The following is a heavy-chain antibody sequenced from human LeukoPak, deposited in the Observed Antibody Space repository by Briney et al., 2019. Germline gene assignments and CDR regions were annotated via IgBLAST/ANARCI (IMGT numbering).Heavy chain of an antibody. V-gene: IGHV4-59*01. Sequence: SETLSLTCTVSGGSISSYYWSWIRQPPGKGLEWIGYIYYSGSTNYNPSLKSRVTISVDTSKNQFSLKLSSVTAADTAVYYCARVLVGSSWYPAFDIWGQGTMVTVSS. CDR3: ARVLVGSSWYPAFDI. CDR2: IYYSGST. D-gene: IGHD6-13*01. CDR1: GGSISSYY. J-gene: IGHJ3*02.